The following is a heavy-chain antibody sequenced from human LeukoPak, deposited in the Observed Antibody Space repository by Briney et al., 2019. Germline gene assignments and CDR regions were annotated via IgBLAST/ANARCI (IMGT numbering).Heavy chain of an antibody. V-gene: IGHV1-69*13. CDR1: GYMFTSYD. J-gene: IGHJ4*02. Sequence: ASVKVSCKASGYMFTSYDINWVRQATGQGLEWMGGIIPIFGTANYAQKFQGRVTITADEPTSTAYMELSSLRSEDTAVYYCARVLYSGSYFGYWGQGTLVTVSS. CDR2: IIPIFGTA. D-gene: IGHD1-26*01. CDR3: ARVLYSGSYFGY.